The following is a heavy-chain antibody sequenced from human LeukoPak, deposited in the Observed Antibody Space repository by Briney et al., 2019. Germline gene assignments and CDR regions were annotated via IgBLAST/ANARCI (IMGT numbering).Heavy chain of an antibody. Sequence: GGSLRLPCAASGFTFSDYYMSWIRQAPGKGLEWLSYISSSNTYTNYADSVKGRFTISRDNAKNSLYLQMSSLRAEDTAVYYCAKIGGSLYYYYGMDVWGRGTTVTVSS. J-gene: IGHJ6*02. D-gene: IGHD1-26*01. CDR1: GFTFSDYY. CDR2: ISSSNTYT. CDR3: AKIGGSLYYYYGMDV. V-gene: IGHV3-11*06.